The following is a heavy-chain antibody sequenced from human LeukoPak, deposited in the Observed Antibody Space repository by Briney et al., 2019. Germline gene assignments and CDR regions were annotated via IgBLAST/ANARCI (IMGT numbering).Heavy chain of an antibody. D-gene: IGHD5-24*01. J-gene: IGHJ3*02. CDR1: GGSISSYY. Sequence: PSGTLSLTCTVFGGSISSYYWSWIRQPPGKGLEWIGYIYYSGSTNYNPSLKSRVTISVDTSKNQFSLKLSSVTAADTAVYYCARGLLDGYTHPAAFDIWGQGTMVTVSS. V-gene: IGHV4-59*01. CDR3: ARGLLDGYTHPAAFDI. CDR2: IYYSGST.